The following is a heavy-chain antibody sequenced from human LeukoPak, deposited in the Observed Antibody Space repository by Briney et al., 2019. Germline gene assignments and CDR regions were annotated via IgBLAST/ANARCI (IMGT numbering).Heavy chain of an antibody. Sequence: SETLSLTCTVSGGSISSGGYYWSWIRQHPGKGLEWIGYIYYSGSTYYNPSLKSRVTMSVDTSKNQFSLKLSSVTAADTAVYYCARDGGYGSGSYYFDNWARESWSPSPQ. D-gene: IGHD3-10*01. CDR2: IYYSGST. CDR3: ARDGGYGSGSYYFDN. CDR1: GGSISSGGYY. V-gene: IGHV4-31*03. J-gene: IGHJ4*02.